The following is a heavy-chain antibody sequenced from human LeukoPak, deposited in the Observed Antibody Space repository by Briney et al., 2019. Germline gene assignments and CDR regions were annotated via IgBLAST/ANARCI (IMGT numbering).Heavy chain of an antibody. J-gene: IGHJ6*03. CDR1: GFTFSSYD. Sequence: GGSLRLSCAASGFTFSSYDMYWVRQAPSKGLEWVASILYDGSNKFYLDPVKGRFTISRDNSRNTLYLQMNSLRAEDTAVYYCARLTGWDNYYSYMDVWGKGTTVTVSS. D-gene: IGHD6-19*01. V-gene: IGHV3-30*02. CDR2: ILYDGSNK. CDR3: ARLTGWDNYYSYMDV.